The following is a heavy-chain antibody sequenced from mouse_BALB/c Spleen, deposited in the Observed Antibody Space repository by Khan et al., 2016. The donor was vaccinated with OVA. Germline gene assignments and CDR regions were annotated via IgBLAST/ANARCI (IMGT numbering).Heavy chain of an antibody. CDR2: INPTSGYT. CDR3: ARDRIDY. Sequence: QMQLEESGAELAKPGASVKMSCTASGYTFTSYWMHWIKQRPGQGLEWIGYINPTSGYTDYNQKFKDKATLTADKSSSTAYMQLSSLTSDDSAVYYCARDRIDYGGQGTALTVSS. J-gene: IGHJ2*01. V-gene: IGHV1-7*01. CDR1: GYTFTSYW.